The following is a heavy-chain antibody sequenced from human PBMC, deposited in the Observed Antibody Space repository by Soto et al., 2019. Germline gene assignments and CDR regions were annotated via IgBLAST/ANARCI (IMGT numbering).Heavy chain of an antibody. CDR3: AREGSCANYVCLPDY. CDR1: GFSFTFSS. D-gene: IGHD2-8*01. Sequence: EVQLVESGGGLVKPGASLRLSCAASGFSFTFSSMAWVRQAPGKGLEWVSSIDYNSNYIFYAESVRGRFTISRDNARNSLYLQMHSLRVEDTAVYYCAREGSCANYVCLPDYWGQGTLVTVSS. J-gene: IGHJ4*02. V-gene: IGHV3-21*01. CDR2: IDYNSNYI.